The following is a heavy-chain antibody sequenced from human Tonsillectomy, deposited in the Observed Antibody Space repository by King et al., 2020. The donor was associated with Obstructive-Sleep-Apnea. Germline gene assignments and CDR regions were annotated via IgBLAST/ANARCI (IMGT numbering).Heavy chain of an antibody. D-gene: IGHD6-13*01. V-gene: IGHV4-59*01. CDR2: IYYSGST. Sequence: QLQESGPGLVKPSETLSLTCTVSGGSISTYYWSWIRQPPGKGLEWIGYIYYSGSTNYNPSLKSRVTMSVDTSKNHFSLKLGSVTAADTAVYYCVRAAPSIAAAGTFDYWGQGTLVTVSS. CDR3: VRAAPSIAAAGTFDY. J-gene: IGHJ4*02. CDR1: GGSISTYY.